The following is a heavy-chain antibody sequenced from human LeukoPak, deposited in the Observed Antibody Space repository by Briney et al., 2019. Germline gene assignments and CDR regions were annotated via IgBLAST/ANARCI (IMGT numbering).Heavy chain of an antibody. CDR3: ARGFHSFDI. J-gene: IGHJ3*02. Sequence: PGGSLRLSCASSIFTFLNYAVNWVGQAPGKGLEWVARSRSKANSYSTVYAASVQGRFTISRDESKNSLYLQMNSLITEDTAVYFCARGFHSFDIWGQGTMVTVSS. CDR2: SRSKANSYST. CDR1: IFTFLNYA. V-gene: IGHV3-72*01.